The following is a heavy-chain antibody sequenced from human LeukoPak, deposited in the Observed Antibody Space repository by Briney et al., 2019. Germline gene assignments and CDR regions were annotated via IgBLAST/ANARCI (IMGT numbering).Heavy chain of an antibody. CDR1: GYTFSDFS. J-gene: IGHJ4*02. CDR2: ISVRSNYR. CDR3: VRLRRNSDRSGFYYYYDY. Sequence: GGSLRLSCAASGYTFSDFSVNWVRQAPGKGLEWVSSISVRSNYRYYADSVRGRFSISRDGARNSLYLQMNSLRAEDTADCYCVRLRRNSDRSGFYYYYDYWGQGTLVTVSS. V-gene: IGHV3-21*01. D-gene: IGHD3-22*01.